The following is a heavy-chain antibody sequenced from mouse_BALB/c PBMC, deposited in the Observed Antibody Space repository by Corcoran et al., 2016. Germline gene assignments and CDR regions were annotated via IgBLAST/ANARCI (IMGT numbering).Heavy chain of an antibody. J-gene: IGHJ1*01. V-gene: IGHV7-3*01. D-gene: IGHD3-1*01. CDR1: GLSFSDHY. Sequence: EVQLVESGGGLVQPGGSLRLSCAASGLSFSDHYMDWVRQAPGKGLEWVGRSKNKANRYTTEYAASGQGSFTISRGDSRNSLYLQMNSLNTEDTAMYYCARVEVIGSSVAFDIWGQGAKVTVSS. CDR2: SKNKANRYTT. CDR3: ARVEVIGSSVAFDI.